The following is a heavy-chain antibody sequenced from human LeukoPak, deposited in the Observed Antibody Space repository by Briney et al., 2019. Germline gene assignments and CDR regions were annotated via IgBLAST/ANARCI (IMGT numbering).Heavy chain of an antibody. CDR3: ARDRPTLSYYDSSNYAKVLDS. J-gene: IGHJ4*02. D-gene: IGHD3-22*01. CDR2: IYTSGRT. CDR1: GGSISNYL. Sequence: SETLSLTCNVSGGSISNYLWSWIRQPAGKGLEWIGHIYTSGRTNYSPSLKSRVTMSIDTSSNQFSLKLTSVTAADTAVYYCARDRPTLSYYDSSNYAKVLDSWGQGTLVTVSS. V-gene: IGHV4-4*07.